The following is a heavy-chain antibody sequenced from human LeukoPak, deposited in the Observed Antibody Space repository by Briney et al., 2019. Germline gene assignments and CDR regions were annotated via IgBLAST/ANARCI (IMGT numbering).Heavy chain of an antibody. V-gene: IGHV3-30-3*01. J-gene: IGHJ4*02. CDR1: GYLFSNSA. CDR2: ISFDGTNK. D-gene: IGHD2-2*01. CDR3: ASGSAVDCSRTSCPPTDY. Sequence: GGSLRLSCAPSGYLFSNSAMHWVRQAPGKGLEWVAVISFDGTNKYFADSVKGRFTISRDNSKNTLYVQINSLRGDDTGVYYCASGSAVDCSRTSCPPTDYWGQGTLVTVSS.